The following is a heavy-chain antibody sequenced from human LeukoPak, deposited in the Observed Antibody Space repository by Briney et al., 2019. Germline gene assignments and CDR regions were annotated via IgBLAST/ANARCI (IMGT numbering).Heavy chain of an antibody. CDR3: TTFDYAAFLI. CDR2: IKSKTDGGTR. J-gene: IGHJ3*02. Sequence: GGSLTLSCAVSGFTSSNAWMSWVRQAPGKGLEWVGRIKSKTDGGTRDYAAPVKGRFTISRDDSKNTLYMQMNSLKTEDTAVYYCTTFDYAAFLIWGQGTMVTVSS. CDR1: GFTSSNAW. V-gene: IGHV3-15*01. D-gene: IGHD4/OR15-4a*01.